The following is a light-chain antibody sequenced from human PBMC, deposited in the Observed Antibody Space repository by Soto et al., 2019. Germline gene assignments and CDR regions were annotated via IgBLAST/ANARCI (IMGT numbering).Light chain of an antibody. CDR3: EQYDSYSYT. J-gene: IGKJ2*01. CDR2: HAS. CDR1: QGVSNW. Sequence: DIQMTQSPSTLSASVGDTVTITCRASQGVSNWVAWYRQKPGQAPELLIYHASTLQSGVPSGFSGTGYGTVFTLTISNLQPADSAAYACEQYDSYSYTFGQGTKLEVK. V-gene: IGKV1-5*01.